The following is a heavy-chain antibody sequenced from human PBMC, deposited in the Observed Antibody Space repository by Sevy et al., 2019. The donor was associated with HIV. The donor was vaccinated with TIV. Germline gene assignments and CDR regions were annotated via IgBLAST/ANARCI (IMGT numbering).Heavy chain of an antibody. D-gene: IGHD6-13*01. CDR2: ISYDGSNK. CDR3: ARAGYSSTPDAFDI. CDR1: GFTFSSYA. Sequence: GGSLRLSCAASGFTFSSYAMHWVRQAPGKGLEWVAVISYDGSNKYYADSVKGRFTISRDNSKNTLYLQMNSLRAEDTAVDYCARAGYSSTPDAFDIWGQGTMVTVSS. J-gene: IGHJ3*02. V-gene: IGHV3-30-3*01.